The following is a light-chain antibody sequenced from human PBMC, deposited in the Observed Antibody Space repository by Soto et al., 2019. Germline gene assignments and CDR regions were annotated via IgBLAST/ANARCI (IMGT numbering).Light chain of an antibody. V-gene: IGLV1-44*01. CDR1: SANIGEKT. CDR2: DDN. J-gene: IGLJ2*01. Sequence: QSVLTQPPSACGTPGQRVTISCSGGSANIGEKTVSWYQQFPGTAPTLLIYDDNQRPSGVPDRFSGSKSGTSVSLAISGLRSEDEATYYCATWDDSLDDPVVFGGGTKLTVL. CDR3: ATWDDSLDDPVV.